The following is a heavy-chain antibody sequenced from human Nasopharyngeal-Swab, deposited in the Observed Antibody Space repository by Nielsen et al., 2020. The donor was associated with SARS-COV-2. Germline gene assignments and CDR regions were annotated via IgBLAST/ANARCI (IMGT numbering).Heavy chain of an antibody. CDR3: ARAPVTIEVHYYYGLDV. V-gene: IGHV3-21*01. CDR1: GFTFSSYS. Sequence: GESLKISCAASGFTFSSYSMNWVRQAPGKGLEWVSSISSSSSYIYYADSVKGRFTISRDNAKNSLYLQMNSLRAEDTAVYYCARAPVTIEVHYYYGLDVWGQGTTVTVSS. D-gene: IGHD3-10*01. J-gene: IGHJ6*02. CDR2: ISSSSSYI.